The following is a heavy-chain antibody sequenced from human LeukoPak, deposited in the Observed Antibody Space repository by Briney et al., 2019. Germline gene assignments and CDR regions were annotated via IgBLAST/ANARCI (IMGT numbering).Heavy chain of an antibody. Sequence: GGSLRLSCEASGFTFSSYAMFWVRQAPGEGLECMAVISYDGSNKYYADSVKGRFTLSRDNSKNTLYLQMTSLRAEDTALYYCARRDSSRYYYGMDVWGQGTTVTVSS. CDR1: GFTFSSYA. J-gene: IGHJ6*02. V-gene: IGHV3-30*04. CDR2: ISYDGSNK. CDR3: ARRDSSRYYYGMDV. D-gene: IGHD6-19*01.